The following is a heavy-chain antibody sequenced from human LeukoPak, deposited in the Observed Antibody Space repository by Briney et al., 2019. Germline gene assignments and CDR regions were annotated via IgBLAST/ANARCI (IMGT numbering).Heavy chain of an antibody. V-gene: IGHV3-48*03. J-gene: IGHJ4*02. CDR3: AKVPDQDMRPLDY. D-gene: IGHD2-15*01. CDR1: GFTFSSCE. CDR2: ISSSGSTI. Sequence: GGSLRLSCAASGFTFSSCEMNWVRQAPGKGLEWVSYISSSGSTIYYADSVKGRFTISRDNLKNTLYLQMNSLRAEDTAVYYCAKVPDQDMRPLDYWGQGTLVTVSS.